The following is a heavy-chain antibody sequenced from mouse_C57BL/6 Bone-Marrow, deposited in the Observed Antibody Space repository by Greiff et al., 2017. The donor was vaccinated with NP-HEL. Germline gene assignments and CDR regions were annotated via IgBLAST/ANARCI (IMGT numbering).Heavy chain of an antibody. Sequence: EVQLVESGGGLVQPKGSLKLSCAASGFSFNTYAMNWVRQAPGKGLEWVARIRSKSNNYATYYADSVKDRFTISRDDSESMLYLQMNNLKTEDTAMYYCVRHEDGYYHYYAMDYWGQGTSVTVSS. CDR1: GFSFNTYA. J-gene: IGHJ4*01. D-gene: IGHD2-3*01. V-gene: IGHV10-1*01. CDR2: IRSKSNNYAT. CDR3: VRHEDGYYHYYAMDY.